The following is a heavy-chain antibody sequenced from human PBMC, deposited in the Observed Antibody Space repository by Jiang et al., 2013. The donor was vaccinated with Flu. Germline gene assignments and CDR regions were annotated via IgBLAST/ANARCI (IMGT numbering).Heavy chain of an antibody. D-gene: IGHD2-2*01. V-gene: IGHV3-21*01. CDR3: ARCGYCSSTSCCIFDY. Sequence: QLVESGGGLVKPGGSLRLSCAASGFTFSSYSMNWVRQAPGKGLEWVSSISSSSSYIYYADSVKGRFTISRDNAKNSLYLQMNSLRAEDTAVYYCARCGYCSSTSCCIFDYWGQGTLVTVSS. CDR1: GFTFSSYS. J-gene: IGHJ4*02. CDR2: ISSSSSYI.